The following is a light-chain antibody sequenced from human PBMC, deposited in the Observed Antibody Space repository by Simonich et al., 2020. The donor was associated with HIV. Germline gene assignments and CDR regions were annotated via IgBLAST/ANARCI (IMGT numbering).Light chain of an antibody. CDR1: QSVSSSY. J-gene: IGKJ4*01. CDR3: QQYGSSPPRLT. Sequence: EIVLTQSPGTLSLSPGERATLSCRASQSVSSSYLAWYQQKPGLAPRLLISDASSRATGIPDRFSGSGSGTDFTLTISRLEPEDFAVYYCQQYGSSPPRLTFGGGTKVEIK. CDR2: DAS. V-gene: IGKV3D-20*01.